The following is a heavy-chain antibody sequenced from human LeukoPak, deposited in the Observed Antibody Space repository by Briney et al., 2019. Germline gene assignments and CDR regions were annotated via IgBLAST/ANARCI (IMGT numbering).Heavy chain of an antibody. V-gene: IGHV4-34*01. J-gene: IGHJ3*02. Sequence: ASETLSLTWTGSGGSISGYYWSWIRQPPGKGLEWIGEINHSGSTNYNPSLKSPVTISVDTSKTQFSLKLSSVTAADTAVYYCARWPDIVVVPAAIYDAFDIWGQGRIVTVSS. CDR1: GGSISGYY. CDR2: INHSGST. D-gene: IGHD2-2*01. CDR3: ARWPDIVVVPAAIYDAFDI.